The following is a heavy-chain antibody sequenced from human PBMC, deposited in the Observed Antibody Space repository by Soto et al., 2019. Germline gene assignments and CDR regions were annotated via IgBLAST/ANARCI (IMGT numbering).Heavy chain of an antibody. CDR2: ISYDGSNK. D-gene: IGHD6-13*01. Sequence: PGGSLRLSCAASGFTFIRYAMHWVRQAPGKGLEWVAVISYDGSNKYYADSVKGRFTISRDNSKNTLYLQMNSLRAEDTAVYYCASSGLAACWGQGTLVTVSS. V-gene: IGHV3-30-3*01. J-gene: IGHJ4*02. CDR1: GFTFIRYA. CDR3: ASSGLAAC.